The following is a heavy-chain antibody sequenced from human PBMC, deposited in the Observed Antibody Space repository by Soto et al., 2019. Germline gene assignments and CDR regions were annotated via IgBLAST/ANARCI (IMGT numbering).Heavy chain of an antibody. CDR1: GFSVSSNY. CDR2: HYSGGST. D-gene: IGHD1-26*01. V-gene: IGHV3-53*01. CDR3: SRHRHPRGTVGATSPLDP. J-gene: IGHJ5*02. Sequence: GGSLRLSCALSGFSVSSNYLSSVRQAPGKGLEWVTVHYSGGSTYYADSVQGRFTISRDQSNNTLYLQMRRVRAEDTAVYFCSRHRHPRGTVGATSPLDPWGQGTQVTVSS.